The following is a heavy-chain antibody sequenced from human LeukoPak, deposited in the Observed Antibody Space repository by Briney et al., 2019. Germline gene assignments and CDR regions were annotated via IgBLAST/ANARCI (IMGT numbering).Heavy chain of an antibody. CDR3: APCVDTAMEWVDY. J-gene: IGHJ4*02. V-gene: IGHV3-48*04. CDR2: ISSSSSTI. Sequence: GGSLRLSCAASGFTFSSYSMNWVRQAPGKGLEWVSYISSSSSTIYYADSVKGRFTISRDNAKNSLYLQMNSLRAEDMAVYYCAPCVDTAMEWVDYWGQGTLVTVSS. D-gene: IGHD5-18*01. CDR1: GFTFSSYS.